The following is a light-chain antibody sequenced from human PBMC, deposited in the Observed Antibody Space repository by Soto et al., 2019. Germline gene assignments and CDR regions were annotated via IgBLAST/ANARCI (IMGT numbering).Light chain of an antibody. CDR2: NTN. CDR1: SSNIGSNA. V-gene: IGLV1-44*01. J-gene: IGLJ2*01. CDR3: ATWDDSPRDVL. Sequence: QPVLTQPPSASGTPGQRVTISCSGSSSNIGSNAVNWYQQLPGTAPKLLIYNTNQRPSGAPDRFSGSKSGTSASLAISGLQSEYEADYYCATWDDSPRDVLFGGGTKLTVL.